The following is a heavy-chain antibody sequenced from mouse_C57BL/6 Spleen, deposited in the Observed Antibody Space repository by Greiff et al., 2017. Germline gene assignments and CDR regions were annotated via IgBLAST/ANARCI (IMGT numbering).Heavy chain of an antibody. D-gene: IGHD1-1*01. CDR1: GFTFSSYT. CDR3: ARHAYYDGSSYDWYFDV. J-gene: IGHJ1*03. V-gene: IGHV5-9*01. CDR2: ISGGGGNT. Sequence: EVMLVEPGGGLVKPGGSLKLSCAASGFTFSSYTMSWVRQTPEKRLEWVATISGGGGNTYYPDSVKGRFTISRDNAKNTLYLQRSSLMSEDTALYYCARHAYYDGSSYDWYFDVWGTGTTVTVSS.